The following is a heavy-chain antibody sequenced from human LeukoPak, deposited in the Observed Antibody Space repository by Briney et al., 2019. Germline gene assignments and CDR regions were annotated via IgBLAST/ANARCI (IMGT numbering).Heavy chain of an antibody. CDR2: IRYDGSNK. CDR3: AKGYYGDYEVDAFDI. Sequence: GGSLRLSCAASGFTFSSYGMHWVRQAPGKGLEWVAFIRYDGSNKYYADSVKGRFTIFRDNSKNTLYLQMNSLRAEDTAAYYCAKGYYGDYEVDAFDIWGQGTMVTVSS. CDR1: GFTFSSYG. D-gene: IGHD4-17*01. V-gene: IGHV3-30*02. J-gene: IGHJ3*02.